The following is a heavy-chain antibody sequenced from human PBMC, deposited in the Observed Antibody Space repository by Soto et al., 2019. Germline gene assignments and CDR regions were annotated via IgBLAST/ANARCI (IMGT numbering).Heavy chain of an antibody. J-gene: IGHJ4*02. CDR1: VYSFTSYW. CDR2: IDPSASDT. CDR3: ARHSNQLLGFDY. D-gene: IGHD2-2*01. V-gene: IGHV5-10-1*01. Sequence: EVQLVQSGAEVKKPGESLRISCRGSVYSFTSYWISWVRQMPGKGLEWMGRIDPSASDTNYSPSFQGHVTISADKSISTAYLQWSSLKASDTAMYYCARHSNQLLGFDYWGQGTLVTASS.